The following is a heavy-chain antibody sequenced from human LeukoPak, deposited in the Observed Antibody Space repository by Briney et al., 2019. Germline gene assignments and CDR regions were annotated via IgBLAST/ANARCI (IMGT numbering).Heavy chain of an antibody. V-gene: IGHV3-43*02. J-gene: IGHJ4*02. CDR2: ISADGGST. Sequence: GGSLRLSCVASGLNFDDSAMHWVRQAPGKGLEWVSLISADGGSTFSADSVKGRFSISRDNSKNSLYLQMNSLRSEDTAMYYCAKESGKFDYWGQGTLVADSS. CDR1: GLNFDDSA. CDR3: AKESGKFDY.